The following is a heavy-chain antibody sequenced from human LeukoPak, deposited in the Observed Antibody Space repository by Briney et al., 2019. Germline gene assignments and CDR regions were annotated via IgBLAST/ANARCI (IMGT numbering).Heavy chain of an antibody. V-gene: IGHV3-53*01. CDR1: GITFSSFA. CDR2: IYSGDNT. CDR3: AREGSGYTYGYNDAFDL. Sequence: GGSLRLSCAASGITFSSFAMSWVRQTPGKGLEWVSVIYSGDNTYYADSVKGRFTISRDNSKNTLYLQMSSLRAEDTTVYFCAREGSGYTYGYNDAFDLWGQGTMVTVSS. J-gene: IGHJ3*01. D-gene: IGHD5-18*01.